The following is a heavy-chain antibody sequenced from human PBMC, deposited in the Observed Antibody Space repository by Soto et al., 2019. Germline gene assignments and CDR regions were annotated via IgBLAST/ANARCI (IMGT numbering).Heavy chain of an antibody. V-gene: IGHV1-8*01. CDR1: GYLFTSSD. J-gene: IGHJ4*02. CDR2: LNPTTGNT. Sequence: ASVKVSCKASGYLFTSSDINWVRQATGQGLEWMGWLNPTTGNTGYAQNFQGRVTMTGNTSISTAYMELSSLKSEDTAVYYCTRGRIMITFGGAIGIDDWGQGSLVTVSS. CDR3: TRGRIMITFGGAIGIDD. D-gene: IGHD3-16*02.